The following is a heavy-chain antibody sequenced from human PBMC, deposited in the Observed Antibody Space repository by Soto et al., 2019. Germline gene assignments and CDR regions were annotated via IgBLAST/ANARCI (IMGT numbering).Heavy chain of an antibody. Sequence: ASVKVSCEAPGFTFTSYAISWVRQAPGQGLEWMGWISAYNGNTNYAQKLQGRVTMTTDTSTSTAYMELRSLRSDDTAVYYCARDRLHYDFWSGYQPYYYYYYMDVWGKGTTVTVSS. V-gene: IGHV1-18*01. D-gene: IGHD3-3*01. J-gene: IGHJ6*03. CDR2: ISAYNGNT. CDR3: ARDRLHYDFWSGYQPYYYYYYMDV. CDR1: GFTFTSYA.